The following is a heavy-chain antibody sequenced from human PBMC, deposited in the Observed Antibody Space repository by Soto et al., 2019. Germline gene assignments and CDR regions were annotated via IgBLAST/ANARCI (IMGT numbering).Heavy chain of an antibody. CDR2: IYYSGST. D-gene: IGHD3-10*01. CDR1: GGSISSYY. CDR3: ARHNYGSGSTYFDY. J-gene: IGHJ4*02. Sequence: TSETLSLTCTVSGGSISSYYWSWIRQPPGKGLEWIGYIYYSGSTNYNPSLKSRVTISVDTSKNQFSLKLNSMTAADTAVYYCARHNYGSGSTYFDYWGQGTLVTSPQ. V-gene: IGHV4-59*08.